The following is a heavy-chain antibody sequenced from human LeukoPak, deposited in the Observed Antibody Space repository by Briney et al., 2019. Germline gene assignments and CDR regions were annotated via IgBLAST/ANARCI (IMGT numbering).Heavy chain of an antibody. D-gene: IGHD3-16*01. Sequence: GGSLRLSCAASGFTFTDYYMSWVRQAPGKGLEWISYISPTGHTIYYADSVKGRFTISRDNTKNSLYLQMNRLRAEDTALYYCARDGRLAKVEGEDYYDGMDVWGQGTTVIVSS. CDR2: ISPTGHTI. V-gene: IGHV3-11*01. J-gene: IGHJ6*02. CDR3: ARDGRLAKVEGEDYYDGMDV. CDR1: GFTFTDYY.